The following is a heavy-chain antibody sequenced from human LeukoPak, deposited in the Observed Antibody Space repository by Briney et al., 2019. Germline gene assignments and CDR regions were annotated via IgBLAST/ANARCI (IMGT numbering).Heavy chain of an antibody. CDR3: ARGGGSYPIDY. J-gene: IGHJ4*02. V-gene: IGHV4-59*08. CDR1: GGSISSYY. Sequence: SETLSLTCTVSGGSISSYYWSWIRQPPGKGLEWIGYIYYSGSTNYNPSLKSRVTISVDTPKNQFSLKLSSVTAADTAVYYCARGGGSYPIDYWGQGTLVTVSS. CDR2: IYYSGST. D-gene: IGHD1-26*01.